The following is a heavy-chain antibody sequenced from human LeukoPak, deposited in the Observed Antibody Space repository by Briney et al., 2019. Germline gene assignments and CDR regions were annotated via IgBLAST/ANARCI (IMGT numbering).Heavy chain of an antibody. CDR2: ISAYNGNT. V-gene: IGHV1-18*01. D-gene: IGHD6-13*01. Sequence: GASVKVSCKASGYTFTSYGISWVRQAPGQGLEWMGWISAYNGNTNYAQKLQGRVTMTTDTSTSTAYMELRSLRSDDTAVYYCARAGIAAAEESLEPWFDPWGQGTLVTVSS. CDR3: ARAGIAAAEESLEPWFDP. J-gene: IGHJ5*02. CDR1: GYTFTSYG.